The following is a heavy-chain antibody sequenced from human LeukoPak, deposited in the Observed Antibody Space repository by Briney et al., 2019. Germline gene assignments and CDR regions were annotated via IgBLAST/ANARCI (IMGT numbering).Heavy chain of an antibody. Sequence: SGPTLVNPTQTLTLTCTFSGFSLRSSGMCVSWVRQPPGKALEWLARIDWDDDKYYSTSLKTRLTISKDTSENQVVLTMTNMDPVDTATYYCARILVDTTMTYFYYYMDVWGKGTTVTVSS. D-gene: IGHD5-18*01. CDR3: ARILVDTTMTYFYYYMDV. J-gene: IGHJ6*03. CDR2: IDWDDDK. CDR1: GFSLRSSGMC. V-gene: IGHV2-70*11.